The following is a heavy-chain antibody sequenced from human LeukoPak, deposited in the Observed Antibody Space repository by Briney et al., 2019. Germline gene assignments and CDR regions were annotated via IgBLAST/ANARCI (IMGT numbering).Heavy chain of an antibody. V-gene: IGHV3-30*18. J-gene: IGHJ1*01. CDR2: ISYDGSNK. CDR3: AKDMGDEPFQH. Sequence: GGSLRLSCAASGFTFSNYGMHWVRQAPGKGLEWVAVISYDGSNKYYADSVKGRFSISRDNSKNTLYLQMNSLRAEDTAVYYCAKDMGDEPFQHWGQGTLVTVSS. D-gene: IGHD2-21*02. CDR1: GFTFSNYG.